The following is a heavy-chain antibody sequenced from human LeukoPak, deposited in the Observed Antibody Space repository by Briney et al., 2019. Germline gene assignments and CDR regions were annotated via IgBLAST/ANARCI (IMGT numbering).Heavy chain of an antibody. CDR1: GFSLSPYS. Sequence: GGSLRLSCAASGFSLSPYSMNWVRQAPGKGLEWVSYISTTSSIIYYADSVKGRFTISRDNAKNTVYLQMNNLRAEDTAVYYCAHIGSTGNWYFDLWGRGTPVTVSS. D-gene: IGHD1-14*01. J-gene: IGHJ2*01. V-gene: IGHV3-48*01. CDR2: ISTTSSII. CDR3: AHIGSTGNWYFDL.